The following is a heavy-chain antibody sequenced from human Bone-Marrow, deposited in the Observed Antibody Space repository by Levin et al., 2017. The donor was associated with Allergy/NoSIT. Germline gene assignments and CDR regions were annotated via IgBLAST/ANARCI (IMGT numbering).Heavy chain of an antibody. CDR2: ITGSGDKT. Sequence: GESLKISCTASRFTFNNYAMSWVRQAPGKGLEWVSAITGSGDKTYYADSVKGRFTVSRDNSKNTLYLQLNSLRAEDTAVYYCTKDALNSATRYFYGLDAWGLGTTVTVSS. CDR3: TKDALNSATRYFYGLDA. CDR1: RFTFNNYA. D-gene: IGHD4-23*01. J-gene: IGHJ6*02. V-gene: IGHV3-23*01.